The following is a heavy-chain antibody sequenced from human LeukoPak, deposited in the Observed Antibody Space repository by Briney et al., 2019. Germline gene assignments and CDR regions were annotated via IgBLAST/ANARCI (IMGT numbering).Heavy chain of an antibody. CDR1: GGTFSSYA. CDR3: ARGPSYYYDSSGYQDY. CDR2: IIPIFGTA. Sequence: SVKVSCKASGGTFSSYAISWVRQAPGQGLEWMGRIIPIFGTANYAQKFQGRVTITTDESTSTAYMELSSLRSEDTAVYYCARGPSYYYDSSGYQDYWGQGTLVTVSS. V-gene: IGHV1-69*05. J-gene: IGHJ4*02. D-gene: IGHD3-22*01.